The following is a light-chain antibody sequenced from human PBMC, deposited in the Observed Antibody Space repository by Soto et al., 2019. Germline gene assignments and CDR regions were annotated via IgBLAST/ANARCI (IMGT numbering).Light chain of an antibody. CDR3: SSHRSSSTLYV. CDR2: DVS. J-gene: IGLJ1*01. CDR1: SSDVGGYNY. V-gene: IGLV2-14*03. Sequence: QSALTQPASVSGSPGQSITNSCTGTSSDVGGYNYVSWYQQHPGQAPKLMIYDVSNRPSGVSNRFSGSKSGNTASLTISGLQAEDEADYYCSSHRSSSTLYVFGTGTKLTVL.